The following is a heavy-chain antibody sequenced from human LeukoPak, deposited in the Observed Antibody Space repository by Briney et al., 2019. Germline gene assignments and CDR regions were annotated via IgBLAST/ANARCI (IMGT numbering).Heavy chain of an antibody. CDR1: GFTFSNYW. CDR3: ARGDFWSGDYTDAFDV. CDR2: IKPDGSEK. D-gene: IGHD3-3*01. Sequence: GGSLRLSCAASGFTFSNYWMSWVRQAPGKGLEWVANIKPDGSEKCCVDSVKGRFSISRDNVRNVLYLQMNNLRAGDTALYYCARGDFWSGDYTDAFDVWGQGTMVTVSA. J-gene: IGHJ3*01. V-gene: IGHV3-7*04.